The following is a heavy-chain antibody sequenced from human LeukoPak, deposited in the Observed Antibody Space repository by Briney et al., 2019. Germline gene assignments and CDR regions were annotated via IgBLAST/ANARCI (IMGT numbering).Heavy chain of an antibody. D-gene: IGHD1-26*01. J-gene: IGHJ4*02. CDR2: LGIAGDT. CDR1: GFAVSSYA. Sequence: PGGSLRLSWAASGFAVSSYAMHWVCQPIGKGLEWVSALGIAGDTFYPGSVKGRFTISRENARNSLYLQMNSLRAEDTAMYYCARQMQSHGNFDSWGQGTLVTVSS. V-gene: IGHV3-13*01. CDR3: ARQMQSHGNFDS.